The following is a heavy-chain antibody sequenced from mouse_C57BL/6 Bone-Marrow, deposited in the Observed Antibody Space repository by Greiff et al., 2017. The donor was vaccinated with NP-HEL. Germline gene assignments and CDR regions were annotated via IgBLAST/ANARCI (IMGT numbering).Heavy chain of an antibody. Sequence: QVQLQQSGAELARPGASVKLSCKASGYTFTSYGISWVKQRTGQGLEWIGEIYPRSGNTYYNAKFKGKATLTADKSSSTAYMELRSLTSEDYAVYFYEKGDGYAWFAYWGQGTLVTVSA. CDR2: IYPRSGNT. CDR1: GYTFTSYG. D-gene: IGHD2-2*01. J-gene: IGHJ3*01. V-gene: IGHV1-81*01. CDR3: EKGDGYAWFAY.